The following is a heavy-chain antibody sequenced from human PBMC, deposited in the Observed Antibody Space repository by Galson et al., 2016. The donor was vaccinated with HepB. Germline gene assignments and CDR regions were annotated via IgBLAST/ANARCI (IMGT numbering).Heavy chain of an antibody. V-gene: IGHV3-11*01. J-gene: IGHJ6*02. CDR1: GFSFSDYH. Sequence: SLRLSCAASGFSFSDYHMSWIRQAPGKGLEWVAYISSGDPTIAYAESVKVRFTISRDNGKNSLCLQMNSLRADDTAVYYCARVLANPPPYFYFYGMDVWGQGTTVTVSS. CDR3: ARVLANPPPYFYFYGMDV. D-gene: IGHD3-10*01. CDR2: ISSGDPTI.